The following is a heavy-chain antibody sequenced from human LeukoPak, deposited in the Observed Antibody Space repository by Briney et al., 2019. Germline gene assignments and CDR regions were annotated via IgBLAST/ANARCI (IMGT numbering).Heavy chain of an antibody. D-gene: IGHD2-2*01. V-gene: IGHV3-15*01. Sequence: GGSLRLSCAASGFTFSDYYMSWIRQAPGKGLEWVGRIKSKTDGGTTDYAAPVKGRFTISRDDSKNTLYLQMNSLKTEDTAVYYCTLPYCSSTSCLLYFQHWGQGTLVTVSS. CDR1: GFTFSDYY. CDR2: IKSKTDGGTT. J-gene: IGHJ1*01. CDR3: TLPYCSSTSCLLYFQH.